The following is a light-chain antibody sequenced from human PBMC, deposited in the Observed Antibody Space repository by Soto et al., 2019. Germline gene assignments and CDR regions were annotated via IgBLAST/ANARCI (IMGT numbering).Light chain of an antibody. CDR2: EVR. Sequence: QSVLTQPASVSGSPGQSITISCTGTSSDVGGYNYVSWYQQHPGKAPKLMIYEVRNRPSGVSNRFSGSKSGNTASLTISGLQAEDEADYYCSSYTSGSTWVFGGGTQLTVL. CDR1: SSDVGGYNY. CDR3: SSYTSGSTWV. V-gene: IGLV2-14*01. J-gene: IGLJ3*02.